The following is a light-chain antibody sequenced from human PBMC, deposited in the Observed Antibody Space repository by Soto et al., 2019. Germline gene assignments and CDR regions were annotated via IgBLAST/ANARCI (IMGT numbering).Light chain of an antibody. Sequence: QPVLTQPPSVSGAPGQRVTISCTGSSSNIGAGYDVHWYQQLPGTAPKLLIYGNSNRPSGVPDRFSGSKSGTSASLAITGLQAEDEADYYCQSYDSSLVVFGGGTKLT. CDR3: QSYDSSLVV. CDR1: SSNIGAGYD. J-gene: IGLJ2*01. CDR2: GNS. V-gene: IGLV1-40*01.